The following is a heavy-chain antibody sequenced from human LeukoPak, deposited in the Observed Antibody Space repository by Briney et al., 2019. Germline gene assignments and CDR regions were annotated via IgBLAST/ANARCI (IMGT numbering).Heavy chain of an antibody. CDR1: GGSISSYY. CDR2: IHTSGST. J-gene: IGHJ6*03. D-gene: IGHD3-9*01. Sequence: SETLSLTCTVSGGSISSYYWSWIRQPAGKGLEWIGRIHTSGSTNYNPSLKSRVTISVDTSKNQFSLNLNSVTAADTAVYYCARAQRYFDWGYYMDVWGKGTTVTISS. V-gene: IGHV4-4*07. CDR3: ARAQRYFDWGYYMDV.